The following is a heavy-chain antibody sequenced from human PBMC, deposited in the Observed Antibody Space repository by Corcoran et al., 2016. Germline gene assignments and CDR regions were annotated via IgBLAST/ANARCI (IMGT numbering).Heavy chain of an antibody. CDR2: INTYNGDT. CDR3: ARDYCSSANCYTWWLDT. CDR1: GYTFTIYG. J-gene: IGHJ5*02. V-gene: IGHV1-18*01. Sequence: QVQLVQSGTEVKKPGASVKVSCKASGYTFTIYGISWVRQAPGQGLEWMGWINTYNGDTKYAQKLQGRVTVTTDTSTTTTYMELRSLRSDATAVYYCARDYCSSANCYTWWLDTWGQGTLVTVSS. D-gene: IGHD2-2*02.